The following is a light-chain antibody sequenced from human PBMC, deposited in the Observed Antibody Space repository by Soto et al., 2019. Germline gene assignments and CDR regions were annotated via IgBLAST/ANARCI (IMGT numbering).Light chain of an antibody. V-gene: IGKV1-5*03. J-gene: IGKJ1*01. CDR2: KAS. Sequence: DIQMTQSPSTLSASVGDRVTITCRASQSISSWLAWYQQKPGKAPKLLIYKASSLESGVPSRFIGSGSGTVFTLTISSLQPDDFATHYRQQDKSYWTFGQGTKVEVK. CDR1: QSISSW. CDR3: QQDKSYWT.